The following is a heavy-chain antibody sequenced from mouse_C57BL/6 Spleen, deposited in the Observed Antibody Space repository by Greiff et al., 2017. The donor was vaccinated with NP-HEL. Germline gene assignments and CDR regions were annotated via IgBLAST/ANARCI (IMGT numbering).Heavy chain of an antibody. V-gene: IGHV1-64*01. J-gene: IGHJ2*01. D-gene: IGHD1-1*01. Sequence: QVQLQQPGAELVKPGASVKLSCKASGYTFTSYWMHWVKQRPGQGLEWIGMIHPNSGSTNYNQKFKSKATLTVDKSSSTAYMHLSSLTSVDSAVYYCAIFSTAVVQYYFDYWGQGTTLTVSS. CDR3: AIFSTAVVQYYFDY. CDR2: IHPNSGST. CDR1: GYTFTSYW.